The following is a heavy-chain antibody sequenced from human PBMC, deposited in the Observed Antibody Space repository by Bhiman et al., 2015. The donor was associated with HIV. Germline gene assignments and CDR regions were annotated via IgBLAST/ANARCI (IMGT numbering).Heavy chain of an antibody. CDR3: ASSTWTQLWFPCDY. CDR1: GFPFSSYA. D-gene: IGHD5-18*01. Sequence: QVQLVESGGGVVQPGRSLRLSCATSGFPFSSYAMHWVRQAPGKGLEWVAVISYDGTTKYYADSVKGRFTVSRDNSKNTLFLQMISLRTEDTAIYYCASSTWTQLWFPCDYWGQGTPVTVSS. V-gene: IGHV3-30-3*01. J-gene: IGHJ4*02. CDR2: ISYDGTTK.